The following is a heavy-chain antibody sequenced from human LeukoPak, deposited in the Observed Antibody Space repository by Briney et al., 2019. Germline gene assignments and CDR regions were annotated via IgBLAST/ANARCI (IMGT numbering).Heavy chain of an antibody. Sequence: ASVTVSCTASGYTFTSYGISWVRQAPGQGLEWMGWISAYNGNTNYAQKLQGRVTMTTDTSTSTAYMELRSLRSDDTAVYYCARNPNWGSPYYFDYWGQGTLVTVSS. CDR1: GYTFTSYG. CDR3: ARNPNWGSPYYFDY. D-gene: IGHD7-27*01. J-gene: IGHJ4*02. CDR2: ISAYNGNT. V-gene: IGHV1-18*01.